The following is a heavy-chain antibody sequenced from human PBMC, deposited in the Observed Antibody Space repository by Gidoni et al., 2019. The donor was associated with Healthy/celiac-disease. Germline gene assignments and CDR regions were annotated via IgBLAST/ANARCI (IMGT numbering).Heavy chain of an antibody. CDR3: ARGGGHCSSTSCYYYYGMDV. CDR1: GYTFPSYD. D-gene: IGHD2-2*01. Sequence: QLVQSGAEVKKPGAPVTLSCKASGYTFPSYDLNWVRQATGQGLEWMGWMNPNSGNTGDAQKFQGRVTMTRNTSISTAYMELSSLRSEDTAVYYCARGGGHCSSTSCYYYYGMDVWGQGTTVTVSS. J-gene: IGHJ6*02. V-gene: IGHV1-8*01. CDR2: MNPNSGNT.